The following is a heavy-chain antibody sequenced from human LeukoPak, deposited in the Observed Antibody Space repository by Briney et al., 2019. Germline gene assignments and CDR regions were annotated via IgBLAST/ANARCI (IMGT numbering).Heavy chain of an antibody. V-gene: IGHV4-59*01. Sequence: PSETLSLTCTVSGGSISSYYWSWIRQPPGKGLEWIGYIYYSGSTNYNPSLKSRVTISVDTSKNQFSLKLSSVTAADTAVYYCARYYDFWRGYPDYWGQGTLVTVSS. CDR1: GGSISSYY. D-gene: IGHD3-3*01. CDR3: ARYYDFWRGYPDY. CDR2: IYYSGST. J-gene: IGHJ4*02.